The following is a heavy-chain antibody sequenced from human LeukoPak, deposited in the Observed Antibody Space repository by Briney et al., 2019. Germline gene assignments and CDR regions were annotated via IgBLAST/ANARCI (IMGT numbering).Heavy chain of an antibody. D-gene: IGHD3-22*01. CDR3: ARDDLPYYYDSSGPGFDY. Sequence: GGSLRLSCAASGFTFSTYRMSWVRQAPGKGLEWVANIKQDGSEKHYVDSVMGRFTISRDNAKNSLYLQMNSLRAEDTAVYYCARDDLPYYYDSSGPGFDYWGQGTLVTVSS. J-gene: IGHJ4*02. CDR1: GFTFSTYR. CDR2: IKQDGSEK. V-gene: IGHV3-7*01.